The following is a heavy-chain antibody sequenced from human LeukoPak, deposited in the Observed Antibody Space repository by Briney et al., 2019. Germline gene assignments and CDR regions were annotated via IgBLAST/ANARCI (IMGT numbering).Heavy chain of an antibody. Sequence: GGSLRLSCAASGFTFSNYGMSWVRQAPGKGLEWVANIKQDGSEKYYVDSVKGRFTISRDNAKNSLYLQVNSLRAEDTAVYYCARDLDGGDYWGQGTLVTVSS. CDR1: GFTFSNYG. J-gene: IGHJ4*02. V-gene: IGHV3-7*01. D-gene: IGHD2-15*01. CDR2: IKQDGSEK. CDR3: ARDLDGGDY.